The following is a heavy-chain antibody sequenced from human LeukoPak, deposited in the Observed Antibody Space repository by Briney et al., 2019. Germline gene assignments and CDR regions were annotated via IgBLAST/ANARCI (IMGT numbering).Heavy chain of an antibody. Sequence: SETLSLTCTVSGGSISSYYWSWIRQPAGKGLEWIGRIYTSGSTNYNPSLKSRVTMSVDTSKNQFSLKLSSVTAADTAVYYCARGTSIAARPSAFDIWGQGTMVTVSS. D-gene: IGHD6-6*01. CDR1: GGSISSYY. CDR3: ARGTSIAARPSAFDI. J-gene: IGHJ3*02. CDR2: IYTSGST. V-gene: IGHV4-4*07.